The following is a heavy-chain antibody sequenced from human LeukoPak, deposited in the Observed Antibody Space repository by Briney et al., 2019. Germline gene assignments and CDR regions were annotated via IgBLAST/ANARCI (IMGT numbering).Heavy chain of an antibody. V-gene: IGHV3-23*01. Sequence: GGSLRLSCAASGFRFSNYAMSWVRQAPGKGLEWVSGIGGSGSSAYYADSVKGRFTISRDNSKNTLYLQMNSLRAEDTAVYYCAKLWFGELGAVYFDYWGQGTLVTVSS. D-gene: IGHD3-10*01. CDR1: GFRFSNYA. J-gene: IGHJ4*02. CDR2: IGGSGSSA. CDR3: AKLWFGELGAVYFDY.